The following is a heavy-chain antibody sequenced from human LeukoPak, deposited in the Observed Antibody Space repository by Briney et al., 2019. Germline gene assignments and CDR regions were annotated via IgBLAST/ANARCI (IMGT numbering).Heavy chain of an antibody. V-gene: IGHV1-2*02. CDR1: GYTFTGYY. CDR3: ARALNAGYSPYYFDY. Sequence: ASVKVSRKASGYTFTGYYMHWVRQAPGQGLEWMGWINPNSGGTNYAQKFQGRVTMTRDTSISTAYMELSRLRSGDTAVYYCARALNAGYSPYYFDYWGQGTLVTVSS. D-gene: IGHD5-18*01. J-gene: IGHJ4*02. CDR2: INPNSGGT.